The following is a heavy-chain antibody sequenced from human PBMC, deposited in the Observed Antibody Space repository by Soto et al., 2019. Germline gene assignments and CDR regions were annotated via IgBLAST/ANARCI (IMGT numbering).Heavy chain of an antibody. J-gene: IGHJ4*02. Sequence: SETLSLTCTVSGGSISGNNRYWGWVRQPPGKGLEWIGSVFYSGRSYYKPSLENRVTISIDTSKNQFSLRLTSVTAADTAFYYCARHPNNYDSSRYEYFDWWGKGTLVTVSS. CDR1: GGSISGNNRY. D-gene: IGHD3-22*01. CDR2: VFYSGRS. V-gene: IGHV4-39*01. CDR3: ARHPNNYDSSRYEYFDW.